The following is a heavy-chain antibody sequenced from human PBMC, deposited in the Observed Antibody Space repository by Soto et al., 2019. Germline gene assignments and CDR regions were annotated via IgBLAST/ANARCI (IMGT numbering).Heavy chain of an antibody. CDR1: GYTFTGYY. CDR3: VRTFAIGASSDAFDI. V-gene: IGHV1-2*04. D-gene: IGHD5-12*01. CDR2: INPNSGGT. Sequence: QVQLVQSGAEVKKPGASVKVSCKASGYTFTGYYMHWVRQAPGQGLEWMGWINPNSGGTNYAQKFQGWVTMTRDTSISTAYMELSRLRSDDTAVYYCVRTFAIGASSDAFDIWGQGTMITVSS. J-gene: IGHJ3*02.